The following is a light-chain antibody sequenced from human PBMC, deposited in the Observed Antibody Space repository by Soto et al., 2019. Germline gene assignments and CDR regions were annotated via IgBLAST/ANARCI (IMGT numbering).Light chain of an antibody. V-gene: IGKV3-15*01. CDR1: QSIANN. J-gene: IGKJ5*01. CDR3: QQYNYWPPKIT. CDR2: GAS. Sequence: IVLTQSPATLSVSPGERATLSCRASQSIANNLAWYQQRPGQAPRLLIHGASTRATGIPARFSGSRSGTEFTLTISSLQSEDFAVYYCQQYNYWPPKITFGQGTRLEIK.